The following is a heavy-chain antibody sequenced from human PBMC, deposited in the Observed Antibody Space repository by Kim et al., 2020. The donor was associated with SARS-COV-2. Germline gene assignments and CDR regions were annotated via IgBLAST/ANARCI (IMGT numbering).Heavy chain of an antibody. CDR1: GYTFTSYD. Sequence: ASVKVSCKASGYTFTSYDINWVRQATGQGLEWMGWMNPNSGNTGYAQKFQGRVTMTRNTSISTAYMELSSLRSEDTAVYYCATYGDYGGGYYGMDVWGQGTTVTVSS. CDR2: MNPNSGNT. J-gene: IGHJ6*02. CDR3: ATYGDYGGGYYGMDV. D-gene: IGHD4-17*01. V-gene: IGHV1-8*01.